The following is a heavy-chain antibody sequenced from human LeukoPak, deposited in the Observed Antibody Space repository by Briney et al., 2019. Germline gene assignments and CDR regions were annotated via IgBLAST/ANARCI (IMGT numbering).Heavy chain of an antibody. CDR3: ARGFEYYYYYMDV. V-gene: IGHV4-34*01. CDR1: GGSFSGYY. Sequence: PSETLSLTCAVYGGSFSGYYWSWIRQPPGKGLEWIGEINHSGSTNYNPSLKSRVTISVDTSKNQFSLKLSSVTAADTAVYYCARGFEYYYYYMDVWGQGTLVTVSS. CDR2: INHSGST. J-gene: IGHJ6*03.